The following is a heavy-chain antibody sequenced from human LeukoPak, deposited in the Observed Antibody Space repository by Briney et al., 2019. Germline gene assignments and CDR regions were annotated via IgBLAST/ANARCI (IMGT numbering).Heavy chain of an antibody. V-gene: IGHV5-51*07. CDR1: GYTFNTYW. CDR2: IYPGDSDI. D-gene: IGHD6-19*01. CDR3: ARRDVSAWYYFDY. J-gene: IGHJ4*02. Sequence: GESLKISCKGSGYTFNTYWVCWVHQMPGKGLEWIGIIYPGDSDIRYSPSFRGQVTISADKSSSTAYLQWSSLKASDTAMYYCARRDVSAWYYFDYWGQGTLVTVSS.